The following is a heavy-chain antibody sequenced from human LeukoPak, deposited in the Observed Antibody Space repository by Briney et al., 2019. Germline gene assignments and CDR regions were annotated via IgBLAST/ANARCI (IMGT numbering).Heavy chain of an antibody. J-gene: IGHJ6*02. V-gene: IGHV3-21*01. Sequence: GGSLRLSCAASGFTFSNAWMSWVRQAPGKGLEWVSSISSSNSYIYYADSVKGRFTISRDNAKNSLYLQMNSLRAEDTAVYYCARDGAVMVVNNHYYYYYGMDVWGQGTTVTVSS. CDR2: ISSSNSYI. CDR3: ARDGAVMVVNNHYYYYYGMDV. D-gene: IGHD2-15*01. CDR1: GFTFSNAW.